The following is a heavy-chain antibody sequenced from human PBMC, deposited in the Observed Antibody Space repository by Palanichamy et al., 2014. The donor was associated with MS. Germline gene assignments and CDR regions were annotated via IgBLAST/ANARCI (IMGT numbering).Heavy chain of an antibody. V-gene: IGHV1-69*10. J-gene: IGHJ3*02. CDR1: GGAFSSYA. CDR2: IIPILGIA. Sequence: QLVQSGAEVKKPGSSVKVSCKASGGAFSSYAISWVRQAPGQGLEWMGGIIPILGIANYAQKFQGRVTITADESTSTAYMELSSLRSEDTAVYYCARAPDKDTAMVEYAFDIWGQGTMVTVSS. CDR3: ARAPDKDTAMVEYAFDI. D-gene: IGHD5-18*01.